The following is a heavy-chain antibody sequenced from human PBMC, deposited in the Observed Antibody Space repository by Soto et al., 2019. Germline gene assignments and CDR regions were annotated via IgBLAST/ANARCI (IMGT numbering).Heavy chain of an antibody. CDR2: ISISSGYI. Sequence: GGSLRLSCAASGFAFNSHSITWVRQAPGKGLEWVSSISISSGYIYYADSVRGRFTISRDNSKNSLSLEMNSLRVDDTAVYFCARAPLLSSRHVNSLYYYGMDVWGPGTTVTVSS. CDR3: ARAPLLSSRHVNSLYYYGMDV. CDR1: GFAFNSHS. V-gene: IGHV3-21*01. J-gene: IGHJ6*02. D-gene: IGHD3-16*02.